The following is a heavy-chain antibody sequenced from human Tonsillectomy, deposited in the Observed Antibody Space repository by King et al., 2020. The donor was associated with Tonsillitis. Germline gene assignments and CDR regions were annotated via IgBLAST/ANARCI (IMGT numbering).Heavy chain of an antibody. CDR1: GGSISSSSFY. D-gene: IGHD2-2*01. CDR2: ISYSGST. Sequence: QLQESGPGLVKPSETLSLTCTVSGGSISSSSFYWGWIRQPPGKGLAWIGSISYSGSTYYNPSLKSRVTISVDTSKNQFSLKLSSVTAADTAVYYCARVGRGKVVPADIPGYYFDSWGQGTLVTVSS. V-gene: IGHV4-39*01. CDR3: ARVGRGKVVPADIPGYYFDS. J-gene: IGHJ4*02.